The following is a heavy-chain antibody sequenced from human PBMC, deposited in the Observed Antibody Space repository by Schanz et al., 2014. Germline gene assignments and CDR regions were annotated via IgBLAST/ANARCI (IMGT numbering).Heavy chain of an antibody. CDR2: ISGYTGDT. D-gene: IGHD1-26*01. CDR3: ARDNGRIPAANSFDY. V-gene: IGHV1-18*01. J-gene: IGHJ4*02. Sequence: QVQLVQSGDEVKKPGASVKVSCKASGYTLSAYSLHWVRQAPGQGLEWIGWISGYTGDTKYAQKFQHRVNMTTDRTTSTVYMELRSLRFDDTAVYFCARDNGRIPAANSFDYWGQGTRVTVSS. CDR1: GYTLSAYS.